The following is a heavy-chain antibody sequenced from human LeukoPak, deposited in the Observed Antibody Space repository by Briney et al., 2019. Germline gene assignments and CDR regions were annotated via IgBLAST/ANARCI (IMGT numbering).Heavy chain of an antibody. CDR3: ARLESSWSLFDY. V-gene: IGHV1-18*01. J-gene: IGHJ4*02. D-gene: IGHD6-13*01. Sequence: VASVKVSCKASGYTLTSYGISWVRQAPGQGLEWMGWISGYNGNTNYAQKLQGRVTMTTDTSTSTAYMELRSLRSDDTAVYYCARLESSWSLFDYWGQGTLVTVSS. CDR1: GYTLTSYG. CDR2: ISGYNGNT.